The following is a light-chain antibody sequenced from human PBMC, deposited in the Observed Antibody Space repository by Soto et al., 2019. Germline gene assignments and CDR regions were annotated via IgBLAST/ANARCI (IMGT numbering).Light chain of an antibody. J-gene: IGLJ2*01. CDR1: SSDVGGYNY. Sequence: QSALTQPASVSGSPGQSITISCTGTSSDVGGYNYDSWYQQHPGKAPKLMIYEVINRPSGVSNRFSGSKSGNTASLTISGLQAEDEGDYYCSSYTSSSTPVVFGGGTKLTVL. CDR2: EVI. CDR3: SSYTSSSTPVV. V-gene: IGLV2-14*01.